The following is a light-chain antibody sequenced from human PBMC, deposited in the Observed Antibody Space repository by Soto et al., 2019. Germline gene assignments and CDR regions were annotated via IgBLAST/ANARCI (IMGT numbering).Light chain of an antibody. J-gene: IGKJ5*01. CDR2: YIS. V-gene: IGKV3D-15*01. CDR1: QSVRSN. CDR3: QQHNQWPIT. Sequence: EIVLAQSPGTLSLSPGERVTLSCRASQSVRSNLAWYQQKPGQSPRLLIYYISTRATGIPARFSGSGSGTEFTLTINSLQSEDSAVYYCQQHNQWPITFGQGTRLEIK.